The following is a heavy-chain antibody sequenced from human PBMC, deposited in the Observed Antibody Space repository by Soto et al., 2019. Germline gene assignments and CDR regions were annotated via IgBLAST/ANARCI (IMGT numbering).Heavy chain of an antibody. Sequence: SENLSLTCAGYGGAFRGYYWSWIRQPPGKGLEWIGEINHSGSTNYNPSLKSRVTISVDTSKNQFSLKLSSVTAADTAVYYCARGSPAYKVQQLALNYYSYGMDVWGQGTTVTVSS. V-gene: IGHV4-34*01. CDR1: GGAFRGYY. CDR2: INHSGST. J-gene: IGHJ6*02. D-gene: IGHD6-13*01. CDR3: ARGSPAYKVQQLALNYYSYGMDV.